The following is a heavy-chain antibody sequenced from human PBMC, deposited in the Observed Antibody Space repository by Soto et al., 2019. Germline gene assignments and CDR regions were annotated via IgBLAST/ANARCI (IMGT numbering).Heavy chain of an antibody. V-gene: IGHV4-34*01. Sequence: SETLSLTCAVYVGSFNGFYWSWIRQPPGKGLEWIGQINHSGNTNYNPSLKSRGTISFDKSNNQFSLRLSSVTAADTAVYYCARGNHSGSGSFDPWGQGTPVTVSS. CDR1: VGSFNGFY. CDR2: INHSGNT. J-gene: IGHJ5*02. D-gene: IGHD3-10*01. CDR3: ARGNHSGSGSFDP.